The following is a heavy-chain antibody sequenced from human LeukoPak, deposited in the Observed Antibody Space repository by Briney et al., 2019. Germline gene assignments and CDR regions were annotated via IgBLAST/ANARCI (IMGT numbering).Heavy chain of an antibody. CDR1: GGTFSSYA. Sequence: ASVKVSCKASGGTFSSYAISWVRQAPGQGLEWMGGIIPTFGTANYAQEFQGRVTITADESTSTAYMELSSLRSEDTAVYYCARDLDSSWHYYFDYWGQGTLVTVSS. CDR2: IIPTFGTA. CDR3: ARDLDSSWHYYFDY. J-gene: IGHJ4*02. V-gene: IGHV1-69*13. D-gene: IGHD6-13*01.